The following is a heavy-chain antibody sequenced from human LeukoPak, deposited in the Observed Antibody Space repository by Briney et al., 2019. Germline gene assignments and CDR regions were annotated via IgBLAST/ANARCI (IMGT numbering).Heavy chain of an antibody. J-gene: IGHJ4*02. CDR1: GGTFSNYA. CDR3: ARTPPYCPNGAGGNTDRNCLAT. Sequence: GASVKVSCKASGGTFSNYAINWVRQAPGQGLEWMGGIIPMFDTENYAQKFQGRVTITTDESPSTVYMELTSLRSEDTAVYYCARTPPYCPNGAGGNTDRNCLATGGQGTLVTVSS. V-gene: IGHV1-69*05. D-gene: IGHD2-8*01. CDR2: IIPMFDTE.